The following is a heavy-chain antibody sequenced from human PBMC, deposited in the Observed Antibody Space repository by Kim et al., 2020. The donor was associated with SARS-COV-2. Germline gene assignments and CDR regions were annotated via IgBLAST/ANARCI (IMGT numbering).Heavy chain of an antibody. CDR2: IKQAGSEK. Sequence: GGSLRLSCAASGFTFSSYWMSWVRQAPGKGLEWVANIKQAGSEKYYVDSVKGRFTISRDNAKNSLYLQMNSLRAEDTAVYYCARVAPITMVRGVTPYYYYGMDVWGQGTTVTVSS. D-gene: IGHD3-10*01. CDR1: GFTFSSYW. CDR3: ARVAPITMVRGVTPYYYYGMDV. V-gene: IGHV3-7*03. J-gene: IGHJ6*02.